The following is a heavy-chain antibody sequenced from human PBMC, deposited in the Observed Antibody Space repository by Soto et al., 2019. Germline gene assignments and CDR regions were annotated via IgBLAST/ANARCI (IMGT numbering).Heavy chain of an antibody. CDR1: GFTFSNYE. D-gene: IGHD2-2*01. CDR3: ARGGYCVSTTCYRFNAFDI. V-gene: IGHV3-48*03. J-gene: IGHJ3*02. CDR2: ISSSGTT. Sequence: EVQLVESGGGLVQTGGSLRLSCAASGFTFSNYEMNWVRQAPGKGLEWVSYISSSGTTYYADSVRGRFTISRDNAKNSLYLQMDSLRAEDTTVYYCARGGYCVSTTCYRFNAFDIWGQGTVVTVSS.